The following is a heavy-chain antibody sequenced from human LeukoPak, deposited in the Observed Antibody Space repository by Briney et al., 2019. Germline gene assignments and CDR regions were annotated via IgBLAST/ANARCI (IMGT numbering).Heavy chain of an antibody. D-gene: IGHD6-19*01. CDR1: GFTVSSNY. CDR2: IYSGGST. CDR3: ARDDIAVAGQDY. Sequence: GGSLRLSCAASGFTVSSNYLSWVRQAPGKGLEWVSVIYSGGSTYYADSVKGRFAISRDNSKNTLYLQMNSLRAEDTAVYYCARDDIAVAGQDYWGQGTLVTVSS. V-gene: IGHV3-66*01. J-gene: IGHJ4*02.